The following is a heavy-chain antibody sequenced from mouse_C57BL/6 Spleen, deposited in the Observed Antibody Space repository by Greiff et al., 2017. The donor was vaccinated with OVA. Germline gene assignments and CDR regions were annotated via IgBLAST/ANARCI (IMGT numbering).Heavy chain of an antibody. J-gene: IGHJ4*01. D-gene: IGHD4-1*01. CDR3: ARDTGTNYAMDY. V-gene: IGHV3-6*01. CDR1: GYSITSGYY. Sequence: EVQLQESGPGLVKPSQSLSLTCSVTGYSITSGYYWNWIRQFPGNKLEWMGYISYDGSNNYNPSLKNRISITRDTSKNQFFLKLNSVTTEDTATYYCARDTGTNYAMDYWGQGTSVTVSS. CDR2: ISYDGSN.